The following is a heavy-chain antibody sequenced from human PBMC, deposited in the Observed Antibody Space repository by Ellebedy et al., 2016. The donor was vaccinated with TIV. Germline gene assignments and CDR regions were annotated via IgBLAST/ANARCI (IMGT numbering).Heavy chain of an antibody. CDR1: GGSINNYY. Sequence: PSETLSLTCTVSGGSINNYYWNWIRQPAGKGLEWVARLYNGGIATYNPSLTGRVTISVDTSKNQVSLKLNSVTDEDTAVYYCARVRFSPGWFDPWGQGTLVTVSS. J-gene: IGHJ5*02. CDR3: ARVRFSPGWFDP. V-gene: IGHV4-4*07. CDR2: LYNGGIA.